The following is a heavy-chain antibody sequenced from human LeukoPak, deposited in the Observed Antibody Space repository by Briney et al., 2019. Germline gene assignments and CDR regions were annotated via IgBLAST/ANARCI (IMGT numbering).Heavy chain of an antibody. CDR2: IYYSGRT. D-gene: IGHD3-10*01. CDR3: ARHSRGEGTPSDY. CDR1: GDSVSRSDSY. V-gene: IGHV4-39*01. J-gene: IGHJ4*02. Sequence: PSETLSLTCSVSGDSVSRSDSYWDWIRQPPGKGLEWIGTIYYSGRTYYSPSLKSRVTMSVDPSNNQFSLTLRPVTAADTAVYYCARHSRGEGTPSDYWGQGTLVTVSS.